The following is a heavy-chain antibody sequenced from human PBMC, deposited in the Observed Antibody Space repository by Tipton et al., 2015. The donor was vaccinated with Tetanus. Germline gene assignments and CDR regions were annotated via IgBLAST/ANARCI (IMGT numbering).Heavy chain of an antibody. J-gene: IGHJ5*02. V-gene: IGHV4-61*08. CDR3: ARRLVQNLFDP. CDR1: GGSLRSGDHY. CDR2: ISSSGST. Sequence: TLSLTCTVSGGSLRSGDHYWSWIRQPPGKGLEWLAYISSSGSTNSNYSLKSRITMSRDTSKNQFSLKLASVTAADTAVYYYARRLVQNLFDPWGQGTLVTVSS. D-gene: IGHD3-9*01.